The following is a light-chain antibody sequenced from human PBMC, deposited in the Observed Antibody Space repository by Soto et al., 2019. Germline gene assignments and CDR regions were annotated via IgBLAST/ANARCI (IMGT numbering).Light chain of an antibody. CDR2: DVT. Sequence: QSALTQPASVSGSPGQSITISCTGTSSDVGAYSHVSWFQQYPGKVTKLVIFDVTARPSGVSDRFSGSKSGNTASLTISGHQAEDEADYYGSSYTGTSTLLFGGGTKLTAL. J-gene: IGLJ2*01. V-gene: IGLV2-14*03. CDR3: SSYTGTSTLL. CDR1: SSDVGAYSH.